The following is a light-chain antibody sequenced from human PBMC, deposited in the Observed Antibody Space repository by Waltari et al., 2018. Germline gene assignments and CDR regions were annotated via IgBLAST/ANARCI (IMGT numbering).Light chain of an antibody. J-gene: IGLJ3*02. Sequence: YVVTQPPSVSVAPGKTARLTCEGENIETKSVNWYQQKAGQAPLLVMFYDSDRPSGIPARFSGSNSGSTATLTINWVEPGDEADYHCQVWDDTNNSGVFGGGTKLTVL. V-gene: IGLV3-21*04. CDR3: QVWDDTNNSGV. CDR1: NIETKS. CDR2: YDS.